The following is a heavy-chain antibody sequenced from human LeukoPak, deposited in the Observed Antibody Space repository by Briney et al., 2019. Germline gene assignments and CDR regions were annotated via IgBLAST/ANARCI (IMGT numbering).Heavy chain of an antibody. V-gene: IGHV4-59*01. CDR3: ARGGWSLDS. D-gene: IGHD6-19*01. CDR2: THNSGST. J-gene: IGHJ4*02. CDR1: GGSISSSY. Sequence: PSETLSLTCTVSGGSISSSYWSWFRQSPGKGLEWIGYTHNSGSTNYHPSLKSRVTMSVDTAKNQFSLKLTSVTAADTAVYFRARGGWSLDSWGQGTLVTVSS.